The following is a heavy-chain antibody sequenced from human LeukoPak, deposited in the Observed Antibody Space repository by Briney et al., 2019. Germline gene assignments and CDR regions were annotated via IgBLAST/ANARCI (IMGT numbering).Heavy chain of an antibody. CDR3: ARVYCSGGSCYDY. Sequence: GASVKVSFKASGYTFTSYDINWVRQATGQGLEWMGWMNPNSGNTGYAQRFQGRVTITRNTSISTAYMELSSLRSEDTAVYYCARVYCSGGSCYDYWGQGTLVTVSS. CDR1: GYTFTSYD. CDR2: MNPNSGNT. J-gene: IGHJ4*02. V-gene: IGHV1-8*03. D-gene: IGHD2-15*01.